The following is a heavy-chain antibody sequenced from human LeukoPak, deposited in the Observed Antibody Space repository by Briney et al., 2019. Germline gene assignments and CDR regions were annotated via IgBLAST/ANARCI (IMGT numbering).Heavy chain of an antibody. D-gene: IGHD3-22*01. J-gene: IGHJ4*02. CDR1: GGTFSSYA. V-gene: IGHV1-69*05. CDR2: IIPIFGTA. Sequence: SVKVSXKASGGTFSSYAISWVRQAPGQGLEWMGGIIPIFGTANYAQKFQGRVTITTDESTSTAYMELSSLRSEDTAVYYCASGYYDSSGYYPIDYWGQGTLVTVSS. CDR3: ASGYYDSSGYYPIDY.